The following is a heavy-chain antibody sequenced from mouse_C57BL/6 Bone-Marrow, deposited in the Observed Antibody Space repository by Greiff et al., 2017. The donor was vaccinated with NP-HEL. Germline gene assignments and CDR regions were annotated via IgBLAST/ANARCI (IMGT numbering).Heavy chain of an antibody. V-gene: IGHV1-85*01. CDR1: GYTFTSYD. Sequence: QVQLQQSGPELVKPGASVKLSCKASGYTFTSYDINWVKQRPGQGLEWIGWIYPRDGSTKYNEKFKGKATLTVDTSSSTAYMELHSLTSEDSAVYVCARCPDYYGSSYDDFDVWGTGTTVTVSS. CDR3: ARCPDYYGSSYDDFDV. CDR2: IYPRDGST. J-gene: IGHJ1*03. D-gene: IGHD1-1*01.